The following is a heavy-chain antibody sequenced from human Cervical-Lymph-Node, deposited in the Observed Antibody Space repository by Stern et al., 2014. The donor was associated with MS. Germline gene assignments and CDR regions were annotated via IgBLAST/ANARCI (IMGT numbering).Heavy chain of an antibody. D-gene: IGHD1-1*01. CDR1: GGTFSSYA. Sequence: QMQLVQSGAEVKKPGSSVKVSCKASGGTFSSYAISWVRQAPGQGLEWMGGIIPIFGTANYAQKFQGRVTITADESTSTAYMELSSLRSEDTAVYYCARDSPRGVHYYYYGMDVWGQGTTVTVSS. J-gene: IGHJ6*02. CDR2: IIPIFGTA. CDR3: ARDSPRGVHYYYYGMDV. V-gene: IGHV1-69*01.